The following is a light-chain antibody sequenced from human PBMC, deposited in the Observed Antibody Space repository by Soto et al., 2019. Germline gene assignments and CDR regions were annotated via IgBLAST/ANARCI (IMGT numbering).Light chain of an antibody. CDR3: QQSYSTPQT. CDR1: QSISSY. Sequence: DIQMTQSPSSLSASVGDRVTITCRASQSISSYLNWYQQKPGKAHKLXIYAAYSLQSGVQSRFSGSGSGTDFTLTIRSLQPEDFATYYCQQSYSTPQTFGQGTKVDIK. J-gene: IGKJ1*01. V-gene: IGKV1-39*01. CDR2: AAY.